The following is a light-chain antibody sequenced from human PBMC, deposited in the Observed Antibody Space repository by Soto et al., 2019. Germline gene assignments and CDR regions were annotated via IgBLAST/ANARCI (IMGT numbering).Light chain of an antibody. Sequence: DMQMTQAAAAQSGGRGDSETITCRASQSISSWLAWYQQKPGKAPKLLIYDVSSLQSGVPSRFSGSGSGTEFTLTISSLQADDFATYYCHQSNSYSAPFGHGAEVDI. CDR1: QSISSW. V-gene: IGKV1-5*01. CDR3: HQSNSYSAP. J-gene: IGKJ1*01. CDR2: DVS.